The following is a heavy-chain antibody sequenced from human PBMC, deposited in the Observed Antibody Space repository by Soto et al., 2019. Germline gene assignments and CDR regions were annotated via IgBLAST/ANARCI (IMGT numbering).Heavy chain of an antibody. CDR3: AEGASGYYNYFDY. V-gene: IGHV3-23*01. J-gene: IGHJ4*02. CDR1: GFTFSSYA. D-gene: IGHD3-3*01. Sequence: GGSLRLSCAASGFTFSSYAMNWVRQTPGKGLEWVSTISGSGGSTYYADSVKGRFTISRDNSRNTLYLQMNSLRDEDTAVYYCAEGASGYYNYFDYWGQGTLVTVSS. CDR2: ISGSGGST.